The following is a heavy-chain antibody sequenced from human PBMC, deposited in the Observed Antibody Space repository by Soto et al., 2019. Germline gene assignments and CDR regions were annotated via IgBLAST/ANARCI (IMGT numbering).Heavy chain of an antibody. CDR2: INPSGRST. J-gene: IGHJ4*02. CDR3: ARADRYSYGPFFDY. V-gene: IGHV1-46*02. D-gene: IGHD5-18*01. CDR1: GYTXNSYY. Sequence: SXKVSFRAAGYTXNSYYMDLVRQAPGQGLEWMGIINPSGRSTSYEQKFQGRVTMTRDTSTSTVYMELSSLRSEDTAVYYCARADRYSYGPFFDYWGQGTLATVS.